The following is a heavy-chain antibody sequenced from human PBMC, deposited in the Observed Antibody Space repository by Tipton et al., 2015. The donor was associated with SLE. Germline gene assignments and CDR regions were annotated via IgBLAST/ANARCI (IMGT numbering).Heavy chain of an antibody. CDR3: ARVLYSSSFFDY. CDR1: GGSISSYY. J-gene: IGHJ4*02. D-gene: IGHD6-6*01. V-gene: IGHV4-59*01. CDR2: IYYSGST. Sequence: LRLSCTVSGGSISSYYWSWIRQPPGKGLEWIGYIYYSGSTNYNPSLKSRVTISVDTPKNQFSLKLSSVTAADTAVYYCARVLYSSSFFDYWGQGTLVTVSS.